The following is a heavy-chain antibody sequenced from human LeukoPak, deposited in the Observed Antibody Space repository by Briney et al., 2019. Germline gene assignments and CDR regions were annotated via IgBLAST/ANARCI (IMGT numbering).Heavy chain of an antibody. J-gene: IGHJ4*02. V-gene: IGHV4-39*01. CDR1: GGSISSSSYY. CDR3: ARQWLVSPLFDY. CDR2: IYYTGST. D-gene: IGHD6-19*01. Sequence: SETLSLPCTVSGGSISSSSYYWGWIRQPPGKGLEWIGTIYYTGSTYYNPSLKSRVTISVDTSKNQLSLKLSSMTAADTAVYYCARQWLVSPLFDYWGQGTLVTVSS.